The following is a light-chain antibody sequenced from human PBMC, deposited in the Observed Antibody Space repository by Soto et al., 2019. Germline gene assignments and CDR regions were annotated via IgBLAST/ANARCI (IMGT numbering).Light chain of an antibody. CDR1: QSISIY. CDR3: QQYNSYPHT. V-gene: IGKV1-16*01. J-gene: IGKJ2*01. CDR2: AAS. Sequence: DIQMTQSPSSLSASVGDRVTITCRASQSISIYLNWYQQKTGKAPKLLIYAASHLQSGVPSRFSGSGSGTDFTLTISSLQPDDFATYYCQQYNSYPHTFGQGTKVDIK.